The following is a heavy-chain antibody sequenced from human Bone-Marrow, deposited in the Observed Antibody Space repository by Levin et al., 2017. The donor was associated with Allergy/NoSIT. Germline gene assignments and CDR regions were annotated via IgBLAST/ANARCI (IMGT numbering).Heavy chain of an antibody. J-gene: IGHJ4*02. D-gene: IGHD3-16*01. CDR3: ADPPFY. CDR2: IDYNGGTT. Sequence: GESLKISCAASGFTFNNYAMSWVRQAPGRGLEWVSTIDYNGGTTFYADSVRGRFTISRDNSMDTVYLQMNSLRAEDMAVYYCADPPFYWGQGTLVTVSS. CDR1: GFTFNNYA. V-gene: IGHV3-23*01.